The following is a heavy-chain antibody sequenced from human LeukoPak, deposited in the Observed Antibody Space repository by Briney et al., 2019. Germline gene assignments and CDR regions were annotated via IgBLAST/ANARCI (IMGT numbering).Heavy chain of an antibody. CDR1: GFTFDDYA. V-gene: IGHV3-9*01. D-gene: IGHD1-26*01. CDR3: AKDGGSYYFASENYGMDV. Sequence: GRSLRLSCAASGFTFDDYAMHWVRQAPGKGLEWVSGISRNSGSIGYADSVKGRFTISRDNAKNSLYLQMNSLRAEDTALYYCAKDGGSYYFASENYGMDVWGQGTTVTVSS. J-gene: IGHJ6*02. CDR2: ISRNSGSI.